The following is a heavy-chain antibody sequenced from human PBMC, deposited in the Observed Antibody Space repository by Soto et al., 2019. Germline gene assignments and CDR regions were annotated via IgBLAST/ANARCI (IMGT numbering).Heavy chain of an antibody. V-gene: IGHV1-18*01. Sequence: QVQLVQSGAEVKKPGASVKVSCKASGYTFSSYYFSWVRRAPGQGLEWMGWISGNNGNMNYAQKFQGRLTMTTDTSTGTAYMELRSLRSDDTAVYYCARFWSGYFSDYWGQGTLVTVSS. CDR2: ISGNNGNM. CDR3: ARFWSGYFSDY. CDR1: GYTFSSYY. J-gene: IGHJ4*02. D-gene: IGHD3-3*01.